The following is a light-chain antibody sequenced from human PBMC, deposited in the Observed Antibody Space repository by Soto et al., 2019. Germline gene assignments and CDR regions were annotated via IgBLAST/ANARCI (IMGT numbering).Light chain of an antibody. J-gene: IGLJ2*01. V-gene: IGLV2-14*01. CDR1: TSDVGGYNY. CDR3: SSYSSSRTLV. CDR2: EVS. Sequence: QSALTQPASVSASPGQSITISCTGTTSDVGGYNYVSWYQQHPGRAPKLMIYEVSNRPSGVSNHFSGSKSGNTASLTISGLQAEDEADYYCSSYSSSRTLVFGGGTKVTVL.